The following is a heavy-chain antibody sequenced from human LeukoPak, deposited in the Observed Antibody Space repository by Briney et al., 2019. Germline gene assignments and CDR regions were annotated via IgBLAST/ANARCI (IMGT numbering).Heavy chain of an antibody. J-gene: IGHJ4*02. CDR1: GGTFSSYA. Sequence: ASVKVSCKASGGTFSSYAISWVRQAPGQGLEWMGGIIPIFGTANYAQKFQGRVTITTDESTSTAYMELSSLRSEDTAVYYCASLLLTSRGCSYGLSYYYDSSGYSNWGQGTLVTVSS. CDR3: ASLLLTSRGCSYGLSYYYDSSGYSN. V-gene: IGHV1-69*05. D-gene: IGHD3-22*01. CDR2: IIPIFGTA.